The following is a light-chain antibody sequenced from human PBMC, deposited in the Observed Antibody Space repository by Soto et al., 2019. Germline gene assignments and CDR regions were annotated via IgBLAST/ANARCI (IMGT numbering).Light chain of an antibody. CDR1: SSDVGGYNY. CDR2: EVS. Sequence: QSALTQPASVSGSPGQSITISCTGTSSDVGGYNYVSWYQQHPGKAPKLMIYEVSDRPSGVSNRFSGSKSGNTASLTISGLQAGDEADYYCSSYTIFSTYVFGTGTKVTVL. J-gene: IGLJ1*01. CDR3: SSYTIFSTYV. V-gene: IGLV2-14*01.